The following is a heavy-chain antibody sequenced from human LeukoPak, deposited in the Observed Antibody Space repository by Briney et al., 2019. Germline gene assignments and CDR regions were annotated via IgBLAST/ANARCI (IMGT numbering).Heavy chain of an antibody. D-gene: IGHD3-16*01. V-gene: IGHV3-7*01. J-gene: IGHJ4*02. CDR1: GFTFSSYA. CDR3: ARDISPLRNYDY. CDR2: IKQDGSEK. Sequence: GGSLRLSCAASGFTFSSYAMHWVRQAPGKGLEWVANIKQDGSEKYYVDSVKGRFTISRDNAKNSLYLQMNSLRAEDTAVYYCARDISPLRNYDYWGQGTLVTVSS.